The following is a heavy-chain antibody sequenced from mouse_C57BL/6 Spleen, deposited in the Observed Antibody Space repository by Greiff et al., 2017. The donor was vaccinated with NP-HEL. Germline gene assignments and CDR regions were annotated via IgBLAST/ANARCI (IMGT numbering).Heavy chain of an antibody. Sequence: EVQLVESGGGLVKPGGSLKLSCAASGFTFSSYAMSWVRQTPEKRLEWVATISDGGGYTYYPDNVKGRFTISGDNAKNNLYLQMSHLKSGDTAMYYCARDRTGTALWFAYWGQGTLVTVSA. J-gene: IGHJ3*01. CDR1: GFTFSSYA. CDR3: ARDRTGTALWFAY. D-gene: IGHD4-1*01. CDR2: ISDGGGYT. V-gene: IGHV5-4*01.